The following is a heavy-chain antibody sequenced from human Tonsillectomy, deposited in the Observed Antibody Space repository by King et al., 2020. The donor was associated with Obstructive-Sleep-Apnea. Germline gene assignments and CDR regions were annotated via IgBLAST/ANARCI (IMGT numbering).Heavy chain of an antibody. CDR3: ALRGRVVTPDDAFDI. CDR1: GGSISSSSYY. Sequence: LQLQESGPGLVKPSETLSLTCTVSGGSISSSSYYWGWIRQPPGKGLEWIGSIYYSGSTYYNPSLKSRVTISVDTSKNQFSLKLSSVTAADTAVYYCALRGRVVTPDDAFDIWGQGTMVTVSS. V-gene: IGHV4-39*07. D-gene: IGHD4-23*01. CDR2: IYYSGST. J-gene: IGHJ3*02.